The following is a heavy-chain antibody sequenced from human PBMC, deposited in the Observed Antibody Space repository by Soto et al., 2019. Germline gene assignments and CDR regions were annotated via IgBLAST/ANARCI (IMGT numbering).Heavy chain of an antibody. D-gene: IGHD3-3*01. Sequence: SETLSLTCAVSGGSISSGGYSWSWIRQPPGKGLEWIGYIYHSGSTYYNPSLKSRVAISVDRSKNQFSLKLSSVTAADTAVYYCARGDFWSGSYYYYGMDVWGQGTTVTVSS. CDR2: IYHSGST. CDR1: GGSISSGGYS. V-gene: IGHV4-30-2*01. CDR3: ARGDFWSGSYYYYGMDV. J-gene: IGHJ6*02.